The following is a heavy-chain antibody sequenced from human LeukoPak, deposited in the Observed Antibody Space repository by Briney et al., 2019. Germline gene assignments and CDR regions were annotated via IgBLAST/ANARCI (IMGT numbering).Heavy chain of an antibody. Sequence: ETLSLTCTVSGGSISGSSYFWGWIRQPPGKGLEWVSAISGSGGSTYYADSVKGRFTISRDTSKNTLYLQMNSLRAEDTAIYYCATPTQSRRGVTSPLGPTGYWGQGTLVTVSS. J-gene: IGHJ4*02. CDR2: ISGSGGST. CDR1: GGSISGSSYF. D-gene: IGHD2-21*02. CDR3: ATPTQSRRGVTSPLGPTGY. V-gene: IGHV3-23*01.